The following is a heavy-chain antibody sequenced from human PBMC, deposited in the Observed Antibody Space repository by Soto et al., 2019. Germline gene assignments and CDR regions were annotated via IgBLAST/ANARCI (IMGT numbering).Heavy chain of an antibody. CDR2: INPSGGHT. CDR1: GNTFTNYY. D-gene: IGHD2-21*02. Sequence: QVQLMQSGAEVKKPGASVKVSCKASGNTFTNYYIHWVRQAPGQGLEWMGTINPSGGHTTYAQKLRGRVTMTRDTSTSTLYMELTSLRSEDTAVYYCARGGHVVVVTAAFDYWGQGTLVTVSS. CDR3: ARGGHVVVVTAAFDY. V-gene: IGHV1-46*04. J-gene: IGHJ4*02.